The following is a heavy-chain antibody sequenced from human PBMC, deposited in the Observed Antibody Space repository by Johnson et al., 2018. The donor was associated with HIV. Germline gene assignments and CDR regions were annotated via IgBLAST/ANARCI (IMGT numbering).Heavy chain of an antibody. CDR3: AETPGIAAAGTGYAFDI. Sequence: VQLVESGGGLVQPGGSLRLSCAASGFTFSTYWMHWVRQAPRKGLVWVSRINNDGSDKYHADSVTGRFTISRDSSKNTLYLQMNSLRAEDTAVYYCAETPGIAAAGTGYAFDIWGQGTMVTVSS. D-gene: IGHD6-13*01. J-gene: IGHJ3*02. V-gene: IGHV3-74*02. CDR1: GFTFSTYW. CDR2: INNDGSDK.